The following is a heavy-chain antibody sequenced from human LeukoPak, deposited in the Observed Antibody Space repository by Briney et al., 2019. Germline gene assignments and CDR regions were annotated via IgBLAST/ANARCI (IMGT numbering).Heavy chain of an antibody. J-gene: IGHJ4*02. CDR1: AYSISSGYY. CDR3: AGYHAYGVTTPPLGY. Sequence: SETLSLTCTASAYSISSGYYWGWIRQPPGKGLGWIGSIYHSGSTYYNPSLKSRVTISVGTSKSQFSLKLSSVTAADTAVYFCAGYHAYGVTTPPLGYWGQGTLVTVSS. CDR2: IYHSGST. D-gene: IGHD4-17*01. V-gene: IGHV4-38-2*02.